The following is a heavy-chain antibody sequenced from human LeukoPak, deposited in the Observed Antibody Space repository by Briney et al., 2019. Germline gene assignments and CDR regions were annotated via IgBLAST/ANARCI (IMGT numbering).Heavy chain of an antibody. CDR3: ARSYYDSSGRFDP. V-gene: IGHV4-59*01. CDR2: IYYSGST. D-gene: IGHD3-22*01. Sequence: PPETLSLTCTVSGGSISSYYWSWIRQPPGKGLEWIGYIYYSGSTNYNPSLKSRVTISVDTSKNQFSLKLSSVTAADTAVYYCARSYYDSSGRFDPWGQGTLVTVSS. J-gene: IGHJ5*02. CDR1: GGSISSYY.